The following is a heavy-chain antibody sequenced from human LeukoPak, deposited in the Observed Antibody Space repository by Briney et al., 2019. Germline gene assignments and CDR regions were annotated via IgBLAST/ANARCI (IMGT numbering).Heavy chain of an antibody. CDR2: INPSGGST. CDR3: AREGDVDTATWHWFDP. J-gene: IGHJ5*02. V-gene: IGHV1-46*01. Sequence: ASVKVSCKASGYTFTSYYMHWVRQAPGQGLEWMGIINPSGGSTSYAQKFQGRVTMTRDTSTSTVYMELSSLRSEDTAVYYCAREGDVDTATWHWFDPWSQGTLVTVSS. CDR1: GYTFTSYY. D-gene: IGHD5-18*01.